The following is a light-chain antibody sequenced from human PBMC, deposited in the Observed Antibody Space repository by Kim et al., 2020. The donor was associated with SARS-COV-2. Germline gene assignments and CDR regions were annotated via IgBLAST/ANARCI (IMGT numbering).Light chain of an antibody. CDR3: QAWDSRTAV. CDR2: QDS. V-gene: IGLV3-1*01. CDR1: ELGNKD. J-gene: IGLJ2*01. Sequence: SVSPRQTASITCSGDELGNKDAGWYQQKPGQSPVLVIYQDSRRPSGIPERFSGSNSGNTATLTIRGTQAMDESDYYCQAWDSRTAVFGGGTQLTVL.